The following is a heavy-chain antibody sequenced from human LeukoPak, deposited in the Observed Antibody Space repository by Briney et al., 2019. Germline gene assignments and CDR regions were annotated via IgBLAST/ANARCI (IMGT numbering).Heavy chain of an antibody. Sequence: GGSLRLSCAASGFTFSSYGMHWVRQAPGKGPEWVAVISYDGSNKYYADSVKGRFTISRDNSKNTLYLQMNSLRAEDTAVYYCAKGPTIFGVELDYWGQGTLVTVSS. CDR1: GFTFSSYG. CDR3: AKGPTIFGVELDY. D-gene: IGHD3-3*01. CDR2: ISYDGSNK. J-gene: IGHJ4*02. V-gene: IGHV3-30*18.